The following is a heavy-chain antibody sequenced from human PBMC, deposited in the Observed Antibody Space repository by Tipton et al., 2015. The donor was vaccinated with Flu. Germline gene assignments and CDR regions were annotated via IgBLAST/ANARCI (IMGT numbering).Heavy chain of an antibody. V-gene: IGHV6-1*01. CDR2: TFYRSRWFN. CDR3: ARDQDDFWSGSDAYDI. Sequence: QVQLVQSGAEVKPSQTLSLTCALSGDSVSSNSAAWNWIRQSPSRGLEWLGRTFYRSRWFNHYALSVKSRITISPDTSKNQFSLQLNSVTPEDTAVYYCARDQDDFWSGSDAYDIWGQGTMVTVSS. CDR1: GDSVSSNSAA. D-gene: IGHD3-3*01. J-gene: IGHJ3*02.